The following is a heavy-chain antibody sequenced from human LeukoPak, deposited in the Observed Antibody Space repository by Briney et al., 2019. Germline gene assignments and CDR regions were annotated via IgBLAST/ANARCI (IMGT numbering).Heavy chain of an antibody. J-gene: IGHJ4*02. D-gene: IGHD1-26*01. Sequence: GGSLRLSCAASGFTFSNYMMHWVRQAPGKGLVWVSRIKSDGITITYADSVKGRFTISRDNAKNTLYLQMNSLRAEDTAVYYCARDMNVREAGATVSGYWGQGTLVTVSS. V-gene: IGHV3-74*01. CDR1: GFTFSNYM. CDR2: IKSDGITI. CDR3: ARDMNVREAGATVSGY.